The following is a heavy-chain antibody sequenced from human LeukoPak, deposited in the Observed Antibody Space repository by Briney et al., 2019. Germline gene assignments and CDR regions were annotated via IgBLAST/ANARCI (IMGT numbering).Heavy chain of an antibody. V-gene: IGHV3-7*01. J-gene: IGHJ6*04. CDR1: GFSFSNYW. CDR3: AELGITMIGGV. Sequence: PGGSLRLSCAASGFSFSNYWMTWVRQAPGKGLEGVANINEAGNDKYYVDSVTGRFTMSRDNAKNSLYLQMNSLRAEDTAVYYCAELGITMIGGVWGKGTTVTISS. D-gene: IGHD3-10*02. CDR2: INEAGNDK.